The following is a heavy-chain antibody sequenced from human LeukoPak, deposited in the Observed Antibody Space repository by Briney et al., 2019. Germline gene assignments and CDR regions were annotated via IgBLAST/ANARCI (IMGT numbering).Heavy chain of an antibody. CDR1: GFTFSSYA. V-gene: IGHV3-23*01. Sequence: GGSLRLSCAASGFTFSSYAMSWVRQAPGKGLEWVSAISGSGGSTYYADSVKGRFTISRDNSKNTLYLQMNSLRAEDTAVYFCAKHSAEYYYDTGGFPTDWGQGSLVTVSS. J-gene: IGHJ4*02. D-gene: IGHD3-22*01. CDR3: AKHSAEYYYDTGGFPTD. CDR2: ISGSGGST.